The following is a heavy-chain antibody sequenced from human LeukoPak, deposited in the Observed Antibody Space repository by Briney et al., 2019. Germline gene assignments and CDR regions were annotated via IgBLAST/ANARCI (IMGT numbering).Heavy chain of an antibody. J-gene: IGHJ4*02. Sequence: PGGSLRLSCAASGFTIITNDMTWVRQAPGKGLEWVSVIYSGGSTYYADSVKGRFTISRDNSKNTLYLQMNTLRAEDTAVYYCARTHDSSGSRLDYWGQGTLVTVSS. CDR1: GFTIITND. D-gene: IGHD3-22*01. V-gene: IGHV3-53*01. CDR2: IYSGGST. CDR3: ARTHDSSGSRLDY.